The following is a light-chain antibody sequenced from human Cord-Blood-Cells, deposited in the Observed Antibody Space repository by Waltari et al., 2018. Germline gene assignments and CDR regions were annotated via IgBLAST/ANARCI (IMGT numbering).Light chain of an antibody. CDR2: DVS. J-gene: IGLJ2*01. CDR3: CSDAGSYVV. V-gene: IGLV2-11*01. CDR1: SSDVGGYNY. Sequence: QSALTQPRSVSGSPGPSVTISCTGTSSDVGGYNYVSWYQQHPGKAPKLMIYDVSKRPSGVPDRFSGSKSGNTASLTISGLQAEDEADYYCCSDAGSYVVFGGGTKLTVL.